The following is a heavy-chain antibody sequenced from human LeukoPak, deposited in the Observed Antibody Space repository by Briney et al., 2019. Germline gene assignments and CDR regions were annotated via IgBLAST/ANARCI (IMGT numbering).Heavy chain of an antibody. J-gene: IGHJ3*02. D-gene: IGHD4-17*01. CDR2: IYYSGST. V-gene: IGHV4-39*01. Sequence: PSETLSLTCTVSGGFISSSSYYWGWIRQPPGKGLERIGSIYYSGSTYYNPSLKSRVTISVDTSKNQFSLKLSSVTAADTAVYYCARGGVTTGDDAFDIWGQGAMVTVSS. CDR1: GGFISSSSYY. CDR3: ARGGVTTGDDAFDI.